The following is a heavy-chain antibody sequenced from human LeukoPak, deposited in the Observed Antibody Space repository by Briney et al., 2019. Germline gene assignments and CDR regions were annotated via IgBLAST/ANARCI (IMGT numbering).Heavy chain of an antibody. V-gene: IGHV3-30*18. D-gene: IGHD3-22*01. Sequence: PGGSLRLSCAASGFTFSSYGMHWARQAPGKGLEWVAVISYDGSNKYYADSVKGRFTISRDNSKNTLYLQMNSLRAEDTAVYYCAKDRWSSGLFDYWGQGTLVTVSS. CDR3: AKDRWSSGLFDY. CDR2: ISYDGSNK. J-gene: IGHJ4*02. CDR1: GFTFSSYG.